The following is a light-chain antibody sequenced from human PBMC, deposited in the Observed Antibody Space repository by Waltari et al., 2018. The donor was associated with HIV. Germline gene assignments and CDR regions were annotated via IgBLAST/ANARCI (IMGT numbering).Light chain of an antibody. CDR2: KDT. CDR3: QSADTSDTYYV. V-gene: IGLV3-25*03. CDR1: SSSDQY. J-gene: IGLJ1*01. Sequence: SYELTQPPPVSVSPGQTARLTCSGASSSDQYVYWYQQKPGQAPVLVMYKDTERPSGIPQRFFGSTSGTTVTLTIDGVQAEDEADYYCQSADTSDTYYVFGSGTHVTVL.